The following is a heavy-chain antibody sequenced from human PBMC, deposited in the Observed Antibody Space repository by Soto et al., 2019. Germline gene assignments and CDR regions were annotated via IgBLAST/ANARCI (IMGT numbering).Heavy chain of an antibody. D-gene: IGHD5-18*01. V-gene: IGHV4-59*08. J-gene: IGHJ6*02. CDR1: GGSMSGYY. Sequence: SETLSLTCTVSGGSMSGYYWSWVRLPPGKPMEWIGYVHDSWGAAYNPSLRSRVAISLDTSKSQFSLSLTSVSATDTAMYYCVRQGYGPLHGLVDVWGQGTTVTVSS. CDR2: VHDSWGA. CDR3: VRQGYGPLHGLVDV.